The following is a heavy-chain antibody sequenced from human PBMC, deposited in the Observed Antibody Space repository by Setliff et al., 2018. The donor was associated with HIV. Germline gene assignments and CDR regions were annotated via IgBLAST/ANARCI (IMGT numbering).Heavy chain of an antibody. CDR3: ARWHPPYGFWEEDY. V-gene: IGHV4-39*01. D-gene: IGHD3-10*01. CDR2: VYYSGST. J-gene: IGHJ4*02. Sequence: SETLSLTCSVSGGSTSSSSYYWAWVRQPPGKGPEWIGSVYYSGSTHYNPSLKSRVTISVDTSKNQFSLKLSSVTAADTAVYYCARWHPPYGFWEEDYWGQGTLVTVSS. CDR1: GGSTSSSSYY.